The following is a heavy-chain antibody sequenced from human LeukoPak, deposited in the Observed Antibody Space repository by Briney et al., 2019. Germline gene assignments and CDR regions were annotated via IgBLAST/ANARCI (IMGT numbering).Heavy chain of an antibody. CDR3: ARDQGTMTTFDY. V-gene: IGHV3-74*01. D-gene: IGHD3-16*01. CDR1: GFTFSNYW. CDR2: TNTDGSST. J-gene: IGHJ4*02. Sequence: GGSLRLSCAASGFTFSNYWMHWVREAPGKGLVWVSRTNTDGSSTNYADSVKGRFTISRDNAKNTLHLQMYSLRADDTAVYYCARDQGTMTTFDYWGQGTLVTVSS.